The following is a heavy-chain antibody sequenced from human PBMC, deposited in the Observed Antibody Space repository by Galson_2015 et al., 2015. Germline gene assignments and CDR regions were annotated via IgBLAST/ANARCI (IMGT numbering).Heavy chain of an antibody. Sequence: SLRLSCAASGFTFSRCAMRWVRQAPGKGLESVAVISDDGSHKLYANSVKGRFTISRDNSKNTLYLHMNSLRAEDTALYYCAREPNYDFWSCSLFDHWGQGTLVTVSS. CDR1: GFTFSRCA. V-gene: IGHV3-30*01. J-gene: IGHJ4*02. CDR2: ISDDGSHK. D-gene: IGHD3-3*01. CDR3: AREPNYDFWSCSLFDH.